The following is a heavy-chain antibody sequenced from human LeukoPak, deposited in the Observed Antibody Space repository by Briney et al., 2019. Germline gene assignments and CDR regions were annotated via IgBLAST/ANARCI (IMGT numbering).Heavy chain of an antibody. J-gene: IGHJ4*02. CDR1: GFTFSNYG. D-gene: IGHD5-18*01. CDR2: ISTGSTTI. V-gene: IGHV3-48*03. CDR3: ARAGYSFDSPNYFDY. Sequence: GGSLRLSCAASGFTFSNYGMNWVRQAPGKGLQWVSYISTGSTTIYYADSVKGRFTISRDNAKNSLYLQMNSLRAGDTAVYYCARAGYSFDSPNYFDYWGQGTLVTVSS.